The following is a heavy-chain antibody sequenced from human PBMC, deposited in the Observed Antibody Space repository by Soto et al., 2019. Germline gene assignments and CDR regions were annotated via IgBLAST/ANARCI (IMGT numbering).Heavy chain of an antibody. CDR3: AKDGSHNFDY. CDR1: GFTFSHYA. D-gene: IGHD1-26*01. V-gene: IGHV3-30*18. CDR2: MSYDGSNE. Sequence: QVQLVESGGGVVQPGRYLRISCSASGFTFSHYAMHWVRQSPGKGLEWVALMSYDGSNEYYADSVKGRFTISRDNSKNTLYLQMNSLRAEDTAVYYCAKDGSHNFDYWGQGTLVDVSS. J-gene: IGHJ4*02.